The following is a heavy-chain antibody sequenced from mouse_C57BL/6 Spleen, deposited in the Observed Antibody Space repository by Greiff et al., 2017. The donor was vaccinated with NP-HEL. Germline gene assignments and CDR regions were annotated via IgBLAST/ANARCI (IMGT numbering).Heavy chain of an antibody. CDR1: GYTFTDYN. CDR2: INPNNGGT. CDR3: ARLPYYYGSSYAMDY. D-gene: IGHD1-1*01. J-gene: IGHJ4*01. V-gene: IGHV1-18*01. Sequence: VQLKQSGPELVKPGASVKIPCKASGYTFTDYNMDWVKQSHGKSLEWIGDINPNNGGTIYNQKFKGKATLTVDKSSSTAYMELRSLTSEDTAVYYCARLPYYYGSSYAMDYWGQGTSVTVSS.